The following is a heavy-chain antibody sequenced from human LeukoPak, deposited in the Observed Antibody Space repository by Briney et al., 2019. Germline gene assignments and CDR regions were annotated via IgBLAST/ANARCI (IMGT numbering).Heavy chain of an antibody. CDR3: ARDLNDLLQNYRSTWYSADY. D-gene: IGHD6-13*01. CDR1: GFTFSTYW. J-gene: IGHJ4*02. V-gene: IGHV3-74*01. CDR2: ANNDGSST. Sequence: PGGSLRLSCAASGFTFSTYWVNWVRQAPGKGLVWVSRANNDGSSTSYADSVKGRFTISRDNTKNTLYLQMNSLRAEDTAVYYCARDLNDLLQNYRSTWYSADYWGQGTLVTVSS.